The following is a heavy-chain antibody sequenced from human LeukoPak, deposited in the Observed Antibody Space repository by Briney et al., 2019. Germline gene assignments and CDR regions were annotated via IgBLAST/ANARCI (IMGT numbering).Heavy chain of an antibody. CDR2: ISAYNGNT. CDR1: GYTFTSYG. V-gene: IGHV1-18*01. D-gene: IGHD6-13*01. CDR3: ARGYSSSWYGHGNYYYYMDV. Sequence: ASVKVSCKASGYTFTSYGISWVRQAPGQGLEWMGWISAYNGNTNYAQKLQGRVTMTTDTSTSTAYMELRSLRSDDTAVYYCARGYSSSWYGHGNYYYYMDVWGKGTTVTVSS. J-gene: IGHJ6*03.